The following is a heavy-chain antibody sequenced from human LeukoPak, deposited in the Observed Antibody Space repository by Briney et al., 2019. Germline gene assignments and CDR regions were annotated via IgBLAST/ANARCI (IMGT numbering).Heavy chain of an antibody. CDR2: IYPDDSDT. Sequence: GESPKISCKGSGYSFTSFWIGWVRQMPGKGLEWMGIIYPDDSDTRYSPSFQGQVTISVDKSISTAYLQWSSLRASDTAMYYCARGGYYGSGRGWFDPWGQGTLVTVSS. CDR1: GYSFTSFW. V-gene: IGHV5-51*01. CDR3: ARGGYYGSGRGWFDP. D-gene: IGHD3-10*01. J-gene: IGHJ5*02.